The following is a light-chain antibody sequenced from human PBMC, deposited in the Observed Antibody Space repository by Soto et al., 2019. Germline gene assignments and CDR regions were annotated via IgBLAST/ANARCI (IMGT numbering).Light chain of an antibody. CDR1: QSVSSSY. CDR2: DAS. V-gene: IGKV3-20*01. CDR3: QQYNNWPGT. Sequence: EIVLTQSPCTLSLSPGERATLSCRASQSVSSSYLAWYQQKPGQAPRLLIYDASSRATGIPDGFGGGGSGTDFTLTISSLQSEDFAVYYCQQYNNWPGTFGQGTKVDIK. J-gene: IGKJ1*01.